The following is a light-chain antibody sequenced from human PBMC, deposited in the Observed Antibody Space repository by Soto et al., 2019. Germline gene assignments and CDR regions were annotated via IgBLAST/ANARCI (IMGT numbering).Light chain of an antibody. CDR1: SGDVGGYNF. Sequence: QSALTQPASVSGSPGQSITISCAGSSGDVGGYNFVSWYQQHPGKAPKLLISDVSNRPSGVSSRFSGSKSGNTASLTISGLQAEDEADYYCSSFTSSSTRVFGGGTQLTVL. V-gene: IGLV2-14*01. CDR3: SSFTSSSTRV. CDR2: DVS. J-gene: IGLJ2*01.